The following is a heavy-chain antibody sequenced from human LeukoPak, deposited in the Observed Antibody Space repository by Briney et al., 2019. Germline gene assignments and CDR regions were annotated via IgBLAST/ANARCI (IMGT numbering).Heavy chain of an antibody. V-gene: IGHV3-15*01. J-gene: IGHJ4*02. CDR2: IKSKSDGGTT. CDR1: GFTLSPFSDAW. CDR3: TQGVAKAYS. Sequence: GGSLRLSCAASGFTLSPFSDAWMSWVRQAPGKGLGWVGRIKSKSDGGTTDYAAPVKGRFTMSRDDSQNTVSLQMNSLKIEDTAVYYCTQGVAKAYSWGQGTLVTVSS. D-gene: IGHD5-12*01.